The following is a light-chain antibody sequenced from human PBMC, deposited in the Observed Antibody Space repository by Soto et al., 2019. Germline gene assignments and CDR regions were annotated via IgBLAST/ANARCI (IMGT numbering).Light chain of an antibody. Sequence: EVVMTQSPATVSVSPGEGVTLSCRASQTISNDLAWYQQKPGQAPRLLIYGASTRATGVPARFSGGGSGTEFTLTISCLKSEDFAFYYCQQNNKWPPVTFGGGTKVEIK. CDR2: GAS. J-gene: IGKJ4*01. CDR3: QQNNKWPPVT. CDR1: QTISND. V-gene: IGKV3-15*01.